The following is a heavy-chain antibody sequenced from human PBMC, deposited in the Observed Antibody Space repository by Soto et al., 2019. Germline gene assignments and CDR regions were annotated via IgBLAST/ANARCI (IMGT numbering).Heavy chain of an antibody. V-gene: IGHV4-39*01. CDR1: GGSISSSSYY. D-gene: IGHD3-9*01. CDR2: IYYSGST. CDR3: ARHEGSRYYDILTGYSYFDY. Sequence: PSETLSLTCTVSGGSISSSSYYWGWIRQPPGKGLEWIGSIYYSGSTYYNPSLKSRVTISVDTSKNQFSLKLSSVTAADTAVYYCARHEGSRYYDILTGYSYFDYWGQGTLVTVSS. J-gene: IGHJ4*02.